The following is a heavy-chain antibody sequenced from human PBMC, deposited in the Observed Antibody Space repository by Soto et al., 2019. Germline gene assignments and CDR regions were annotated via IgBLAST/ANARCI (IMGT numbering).Heavy chain of an antibody. CDR1: GFIFSSYN. V-gene: IGHV3-48*02. Sequence: GGSLRLSCAASGFIFSSYNLNWVRQAAGKGLEWVSYISSSGNTIYYSDSVKGRFTFSRDNGKNSLFLQMNSLREEDTAVYYCARDRGVGTPDSFDIWGQGTMVTVSS. D-gene: IGHD3-3*01. CDR3: ARDRGVGTPDSFDI. J-gene: IGHJ3*02. CDR2: ISSSGNTI.